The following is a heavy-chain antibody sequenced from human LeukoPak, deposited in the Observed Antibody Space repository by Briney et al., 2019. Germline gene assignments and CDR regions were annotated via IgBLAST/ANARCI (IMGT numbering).Heavy chain of an antibody. CDR2: INWNGGST. J-gene: IGHJ6*03. Sequence: GGSLRLSCAASGFTFDDYGMSWVRQAPGKELEWVCGINWNGGSTGYADSVKGRFTISRDNAKNSLYLQMNSLRAEDTALYYCAREMRAERSSPFYYYYYYMDVWGKGTTVTVSS. V-gene: IGHV3-20*04. CDR3: AREMRAERSSPFYYYYYYMDV. D-gene: IGHD6-13*01. CDR1: GFTFDDYG.